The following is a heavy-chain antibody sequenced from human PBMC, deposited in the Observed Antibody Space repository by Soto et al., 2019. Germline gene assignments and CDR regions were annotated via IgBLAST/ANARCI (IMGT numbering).Heavy chain of an antibody. V-gene: IGHV3-30-3*01. CDR1: GFTFGSYA. CDR3: ARDPDSSGYYVFDY. J-gene: IGHJ4*02. D-gene: IGHD3-22*01. Sequence: GGSLRLSCAASGFTFGSYAMHWVRQAPGKGLEWVAVISYDGSNKYYADSVKGRFTISRDNSKNTLYLQMNSLRAEDTAVYYCARDPDSSGYYVFDYWGQGTLVTVSS. CDR2: ISYDGSNK.